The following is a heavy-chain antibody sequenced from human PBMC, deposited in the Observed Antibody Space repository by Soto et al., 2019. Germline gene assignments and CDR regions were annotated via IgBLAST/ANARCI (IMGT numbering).Heavy chain of an antibody. CDR3: ARDSYSNYGATYYYYYGMDV. J-gene: IGHJ6*02. Sequence: PGGSLRLSCAASGFTFSSYAMHWVRQAPGKGLEWVAVISYDGSNKYHADSVKGRFTISRDNSKNTLYLQMNSLRAEDTAVYYCARDSYSNYGATYYYYYGMDVWGQGTTVTVSS. CDR2: ISYDGSNK. V-gene: IGHV3-30-3*01. CDR1: GFTFSSYA. D-gene: IGHD4-4*01.